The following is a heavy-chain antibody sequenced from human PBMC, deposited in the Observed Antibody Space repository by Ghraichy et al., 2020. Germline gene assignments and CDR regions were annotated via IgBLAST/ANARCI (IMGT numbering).Heavy chain of an antibody. CDR1: GGSISSYY. CDR2: IYYSGST. J-gene: IGHJ5*02. V-gene: IGHV4-59*01. Sequence: SETLSLTCTVSGGSISSYYWSWIRQPPGKGLEWIGYIYYSGSTNYNPSLKSRVTISVDTSKNQFSLKLSSVTAADTVVYYCAGVDLELRFDPWGQGTLVTVSS. D-gene: IGHD1-7*01. CDR3: AGVDLELRFDP.